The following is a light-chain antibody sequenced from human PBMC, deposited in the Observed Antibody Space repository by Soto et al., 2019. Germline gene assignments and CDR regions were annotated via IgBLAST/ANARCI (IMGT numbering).Light chain of an antibody. CDR2: AAS. Sequence: DIQMTQSPSSLSASVGDRVTITCRANQTITRYLNWYQQKPGTAPKLLIYAASSLQEGVPSRFRGSGSGTDFTLTISNLQPEDFAAYSCQQSFSFPVPFGQGPKLEIK. J-gene: IGKJ2*01. CDR3: QQSFSFPVP. CDR1: QTITRY. V-gene: IGKV1-39*01.